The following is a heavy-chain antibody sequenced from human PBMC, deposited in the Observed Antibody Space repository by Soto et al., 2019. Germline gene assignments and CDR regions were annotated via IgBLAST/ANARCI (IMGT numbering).Heavy chain of an antibody. J-gene: IGHJ6*02. V-gene: IGHV3-33*01. CDR3: ARDLLVTTVVYGMDV. D-gene: IGHD4-17*01. Sequence: GWSLSLSSASSAFTFVSYGMHWVRQAPGKGLEWVAVIWYDGSNKYYADSVKGRFTISRDNSKNTLYLQMNSLRAEDTAVYYCARDLLVTTVVYGMDVWGQGTTVTVSS. CDR2: IWYDGSNK. CDR1: AFTFVSYG.